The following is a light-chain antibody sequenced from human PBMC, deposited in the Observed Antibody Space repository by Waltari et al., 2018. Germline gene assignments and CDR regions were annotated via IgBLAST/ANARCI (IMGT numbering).Light chain of an antibody. V-gene: IGKV3-20*01. CDR3: QHYVTLPVT. Sequence: EIVLTQSPGTLASSPGDGATISCRTSQSVGRSLAWYQQKRGQAPRLLIYGASSRATGIPDRFSGSGSGTDFSLTISRLEPEDVAVYYCQHYVTLPVTFGQGTKVEIK. J-gene: IGKJ1*01. CDR1: QSVGRS. CDR2: GAS.